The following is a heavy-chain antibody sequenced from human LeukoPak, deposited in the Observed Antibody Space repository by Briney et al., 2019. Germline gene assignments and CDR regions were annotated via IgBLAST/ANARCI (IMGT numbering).Heavy chain of an antibody. D-gene: IGHD3-22*01. Sequence: PSETLSLTCTVSGGSISTYYWSWIRQPPGKGLERIAYIYNSGGTNSNPSLKSRVTISVDTSKNQFSLRLSSVTAADTAVYYCARIYYDSGAYYRRAFDIWGQGTMVSVSS. CDR3: ARIYYDSGAYYRRAFDI. CDR1: GGSISTYY. V-gene: IGHV4-59*01. CDR2: IYNSGGT. J-gene: IGHJ3*02.